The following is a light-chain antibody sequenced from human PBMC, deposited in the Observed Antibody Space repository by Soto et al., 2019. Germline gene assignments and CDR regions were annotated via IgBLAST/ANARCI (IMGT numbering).Light chain of an antibody. J-gene: IGLJ3*02. CDR2: ANN. CDR3: QSYDNSLSGSWV. V-gene: IGLV1-40*01. CDR1: SSNLGAGYD. Sequence: QPVLTQPPSVSGAPGQGVTISCTGSSSNLGAGYDVHWYQQLPGAAPKILIYANNKRPSGVLDRFSGSKSGTSASLAITGLQAEDEADYYCQSYDNSLSGSWVFGGGTKLTVL.